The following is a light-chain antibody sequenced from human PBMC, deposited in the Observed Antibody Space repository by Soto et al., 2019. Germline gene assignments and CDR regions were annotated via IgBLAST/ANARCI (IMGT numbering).Light chain of an antibody. CDR3: QQRTNWPLT. Sequence: EIVLTQSPATLSLSPGERATLSCRASQSDGNYLAWYQQKPGQAPRLLIYDASNRATDIPARFSGSGSGTDFTLTITNLEPEDFAVYYCQQRTNWPLTFGGGTKVEIK. V-gene: IGKV3-11*01. CDR2: DAS. J-gene: IGKJ4*01. CDR1: QSDGNY.